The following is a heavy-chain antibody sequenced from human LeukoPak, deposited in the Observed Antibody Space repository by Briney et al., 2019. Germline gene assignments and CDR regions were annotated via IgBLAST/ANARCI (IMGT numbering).Heavy chain of an antibody. J-gene: IGHJ5*02. Sequence: SETLSLTCTVSGGSISSYYWSWIRQPPGKALEWIGYIYYSGSTNYNPSLKSRVTISVDTSKNQFSLKLSSVTAADTAVYYCARVVPLNYDFWSGYLNWFDPWGQGTLVTVSS. CDR1: GGSISSYY. CDR2: IYYSGST. V-gene: IGHV4-59*01. CDR3: ARVVPLNYDFWSGYLNWFDP. D-gene: IGHD3-3*01.